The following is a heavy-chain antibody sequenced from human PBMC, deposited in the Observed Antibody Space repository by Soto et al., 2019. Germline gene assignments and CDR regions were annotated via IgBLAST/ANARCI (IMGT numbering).Heavy chain of an antibody. J-gene: IGHJ4*02. D-gene: IGHD2-2*02. Sequence: QVELQESGPGLVKPSQTLSLTCTVSGGSISYGGYYWSWIRQHPGKGLEWIGYIYYSGSTHYNPSLKSRVTMSVDTSKNQFSLKLSSVTAADTAVYYCARTIANVLYAPYYFDYWGQGTLVSVSS. V-gene: IGHV4-31*03. CDR1: GGSISYGGYY. CDR2: IYYSGST. CDR3: ARTIANVLYAPYYFDY.